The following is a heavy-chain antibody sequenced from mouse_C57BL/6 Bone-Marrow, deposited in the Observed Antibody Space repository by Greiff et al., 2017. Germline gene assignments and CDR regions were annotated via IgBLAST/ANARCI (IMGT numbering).Heavy chain of an antibody. J-gene: IGHJ1*03. Sequence: EVQLVETGGGLVQPGGSRGLSCEGSGFTFSGFWMSWVRQTPGKTLEWIGDINSDGSAINYAPSIKDRFTIFRDNDKSTLYLQMSNVRSEDTATYFCIRYGNYWYCDVWGTGTTVTVSS. CDR3: IRYGNYWYCDV. CDR1: GFTFSGFW. D-gene: IGHD2-1*01. CDR2: INSDGSAI. V-gene: IGHV11-2*01.